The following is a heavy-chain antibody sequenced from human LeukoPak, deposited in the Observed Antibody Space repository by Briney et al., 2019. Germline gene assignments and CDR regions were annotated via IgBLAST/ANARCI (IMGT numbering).Heavy chain of an antibody. J-gene: IGHJ5*02. CDR1: GYTFTGYY. CDR2: INPNSGGT. D-gene: IGHD3-3*01. Sequence: ASVKVSCKASGYTFTGYYMHWVRQAPGQGLEWMGWINPNSGGTNYAQKFQGRVTMTRDTSISTAYMELSRLRSDDTAVYYCARDERITIFGVVTDWFDPWGQGTLVTVSS. CDR3: ARDERITIFGVVTDWFDP. V-gene: IGHV1-2*02.